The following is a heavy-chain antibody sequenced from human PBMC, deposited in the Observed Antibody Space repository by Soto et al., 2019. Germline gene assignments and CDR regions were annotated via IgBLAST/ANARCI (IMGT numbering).Heavy chain of an antibody. CDR3: ARVNRGSSNPLDY. CDR2: IYYSGST. V-gene: IGHV4-31*03. CDR1: GGSISSGGYY. J-gene: IGHJ4*02. D-gene: IGHD6-6*01. Sequence: SETLSLTCTVSGGSISSGGYYWSWIRQHPGKGLEWIGYIYYSGSTYYNPSLKSRVTISVDTSKNQSSLKLSSVTAADTAVYYCARVNRGSSNPLDYWGQGTLVTVSS.